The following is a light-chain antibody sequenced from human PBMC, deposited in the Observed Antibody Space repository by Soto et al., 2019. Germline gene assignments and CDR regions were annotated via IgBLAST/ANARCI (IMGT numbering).Light chain of an antibody. CDR1: QSISFK. J-gene: IGKJ1*01. CDR3: QQYDNWPAWT. Sequence: EIVMTQSPATLSVSPGETATLSCRASQSISFKLAWYQQKPGQAPRLLFYGASTRATGIPARFSGSGSETEFTLTISGLQSEDFAVYYCQQYDNWPAWTFGQGTKVEIK. CDR2: GAS. V-gene: IGKV3-15*01.